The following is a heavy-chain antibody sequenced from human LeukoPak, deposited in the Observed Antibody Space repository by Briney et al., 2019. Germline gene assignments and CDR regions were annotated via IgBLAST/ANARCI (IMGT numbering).Heavy chain of an antibody. CDR1: GGSINSTSYY. CDR2: IYYSGST. J-gene: IGHJ4*02. CDR3: ARNGAYSFVV. Sequence: SETLSLTCTVSGGSINSTSYYWGWIRQPPGKGLAWIGSIYYSGSTYYNPSLKSRVTISVDTSKNQFSLKLSSVIAADTAVYFCARNGAYSFVVWGQGTLVTVSS. V-gene: IGHV4-39*07. D-gene: IGHD5-18*01.